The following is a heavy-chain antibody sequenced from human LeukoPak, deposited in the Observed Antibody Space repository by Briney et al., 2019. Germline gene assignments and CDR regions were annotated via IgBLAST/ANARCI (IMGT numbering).Heavy chain of an antibody. V-gene: IGHV3-21*01. J-gene: IGHJ3*02. D-gene: IGHD4-17*01. CDR3: ARDYGDYHAAFDI. CDR2: ISSSSSYI. CDR1: GFTFSSYS. Sequence: PGGSLRLSCAASGFTFSSYSMNWVRQAPGKGLEWVSSISSSSSYIYYADSVKGRFTISRDNAKTSLYLQMNSLRAEDTAVYYCARDYGDYHAAFDIWGQGTMVTVSS.